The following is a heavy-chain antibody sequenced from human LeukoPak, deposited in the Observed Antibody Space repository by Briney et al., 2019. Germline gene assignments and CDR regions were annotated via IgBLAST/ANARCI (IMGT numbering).Heavy chain of an antibody. CDR2: IWCDGSNK. J-gene: IGHJ1*01. CDR1: GFTFSSYG. V-gene: IGHV3-33*01. D-gene: IGHD6-19*01. Sequence: GGSLRLSCAASGFTFSSYGMHWVRQAPGKGLEWVAVIWCDGSNKYYADSVKGRFTISRDNSKNTLYLQMNSLRAEDTAVYYCARDRSSGWYVGGFQHWGQGTLVTVSS. CDR3: ARDRSSGWYVGGFQH.